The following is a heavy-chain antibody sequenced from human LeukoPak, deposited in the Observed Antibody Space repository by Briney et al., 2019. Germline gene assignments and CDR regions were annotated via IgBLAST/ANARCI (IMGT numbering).Heavy chain of an antibody. J-gene: IGHJ4*02. D-gene: IGHD4-17*01. CDR1: GYTFTGYY. CDR3: ARDLTYGDYDPYGY. Sequence: ASVKVSCKASGYTFTGYYMHWVRQAPGQGLEWMGWINPNSGGTNYAQKFQGRVTMTGDTSISTAYMELSRLRSDDTAVYYCARDLTYGDYDPYGYWGQGTLVTVSS. CDR2: INPNSGGT. V-gene: IGHV1-2*02.